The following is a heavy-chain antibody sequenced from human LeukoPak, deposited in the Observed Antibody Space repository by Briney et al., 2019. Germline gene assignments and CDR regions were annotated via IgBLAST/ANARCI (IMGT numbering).Heavy chain of an antibody. V-gene: IGHV3-30*18. CDR3: AKEIVVVTTPYYYGMDV. J-gene: IGHJ6*02. D-gene: IGHD3-22*01. CDR1: GFTFSSYG. CDR2: ISYDGSNK. Sequence: GGSLRLSCAASGFTFSSYGMHWVCQAPGKGLEWVAVISYDGSNKYYADSVKGRFTISRDNSKNTLYLQMNSLRAEDTAVYYCAKEIVVVTTPYYYGMDVWGQGTTVTVSS.